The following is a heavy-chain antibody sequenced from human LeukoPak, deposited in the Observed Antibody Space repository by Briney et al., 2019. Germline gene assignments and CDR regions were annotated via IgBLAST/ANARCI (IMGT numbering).Heavy chain of an antibody. CDR2: ISSTSRYI. J-gene: IGHJ4*02. V-gene: IGHV3-21*01. CDR3: ARDPGVPAAPLDY. D-gene: IGHD2-2*01. CDR1: GFTFSPYS. Sequence: GGSLRLSCAASGFTFSPYSLNWVRPAPGKGLEGVRYISSTSRYIYYADSVKGRFIISRDNAKNSLYLQMNSLKVEDTGIYYCARDPGVPAAPLDYWGQGTLVAVSS.